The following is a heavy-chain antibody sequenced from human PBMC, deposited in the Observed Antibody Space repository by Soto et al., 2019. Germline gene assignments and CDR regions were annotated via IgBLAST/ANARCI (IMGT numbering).Heavy chain of an antibody. CDR1: GGSFSGYY. V-gene: IGHV4-34*01. J-gene: IGHJ4*02. Sequence: PSETLSLTCAVYGGSFSGYYWSWIRQPPGKGLEWIGEINHRGRTNYNPALKSRVSISVDTSKNQFSLKLNSVTAADTAVYYCARFPFSGSYIDSRGQRTPVTVSS. D-gene: IGHD1-26*01. CDR3: ARFPFSGSYIDS. CDR2: INHRGRT.